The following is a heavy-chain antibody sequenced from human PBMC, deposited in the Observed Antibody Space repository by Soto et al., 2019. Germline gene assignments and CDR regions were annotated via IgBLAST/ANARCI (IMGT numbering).Heavy chain of an antibody. V-gene: IGHV3-33*01. D-gene: IGHD6-13*01. J-gene: IGHJ5*02. Sequence: PGGSLRLSCAASGFTFSSYGMHWVRQAPGKGLEWVAVIWYDGSNKYYADSVKGRFTISRDNSKNTLYLQMNSLRAEDTAVYYCARDNIAAAGTRTHNWLDPWGKGPLVTVSS. CDR3: ARDNIAAAGTRTHNWLDP. CDR1: GFTFSSYG. CDR2: IWYDGSNK.